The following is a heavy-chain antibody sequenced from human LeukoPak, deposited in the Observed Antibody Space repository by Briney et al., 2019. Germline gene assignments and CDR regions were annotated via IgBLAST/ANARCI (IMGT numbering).Heavy chain of an antibody. V-gene: IGHV4-4*07. Sequence: PSETLSLTCTVSGGSISSYYWSWIRQPAGKGLEWIGRIYTSGSTSYNPSLKSRVTMSVDTSKNQFSLKLSSVTAADTAVYYCARGVIMIVVVKGLLSDYWGQGTLVTVSS. CDR3: ARGVIMIVVVKGLLSDY. D-gene: IGHD3-22*01. CDR2: IYTSGST. CDR1: GGSISSYY. J-gene: IGHJ4*02.